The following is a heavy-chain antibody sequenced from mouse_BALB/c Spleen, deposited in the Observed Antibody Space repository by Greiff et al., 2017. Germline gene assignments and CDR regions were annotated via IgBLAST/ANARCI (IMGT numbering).Heavy chain of an antibody. Sequence: DVKLQESGPGLVKPSQSLSLTCTVTGYSITSDYAWNWIRQFPGNKLEWMGYISYSGSTSYNPSLKSRISITRDTSKNQFFLQLNSVTTEDTATYYCARSGGYGSSHGAMDYWGQGTSVTVSS. V-gene: IGHV3-2*02. D-gene: IGHD1-1*01. J-gene: IGHJ4*01. CDR3: ARSGGYGSSHGAMDY. CDR2: ISYSGST. CDR1: GYSITSDYA.